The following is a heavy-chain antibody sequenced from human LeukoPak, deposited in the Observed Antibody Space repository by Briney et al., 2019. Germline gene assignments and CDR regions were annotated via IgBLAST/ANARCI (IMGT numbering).Heavy chain of an antibody. V-gene: IGHV3-7*01. CDR2: IKQDGSET. CDR3: ARDFWGAYRVDFFDY. D-gene: IGHD3-3*01. CDR1: GFTFNNYW. Sequence: PGGSLRLSCAASGFTFNNYWMSWVRRAPGKGLERGAHIKQDGSETYYVDSLRGRFTISRDNAKNSLYLEMNSLRAEDTAVYYCARDFWGAYRVDFFDYWGQGTLVTVSS. J-gene: IGHJ4*02.